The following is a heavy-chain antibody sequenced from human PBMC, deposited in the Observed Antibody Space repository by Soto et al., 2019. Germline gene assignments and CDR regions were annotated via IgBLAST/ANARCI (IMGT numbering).Heavy chain of an antibody. V-gene: IGHV3-30-3*01. J-gene: IGHJ4*02. CDR3: ARDQQWLAGFDY. Sequence: LRLSCAASGFTFSSYAMHWVRQAPGKGLEWVAVILYDGTKKHYADSVKGRFTISRDNSKNTLFLQMNSLRTEDTAVFYCARDQQWLAGFDYWGQGTLVTVSS. CDR2: ILYDGTKK. CDR1: GFTFSSYA. D-gene: IGHD6-19*01.